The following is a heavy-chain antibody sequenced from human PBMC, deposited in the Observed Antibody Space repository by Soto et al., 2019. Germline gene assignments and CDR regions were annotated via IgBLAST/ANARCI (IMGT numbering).Heavy chain of an antibody. V-gene: IGHV4-39*01. CDR1: GGSVSSSSFL. CDR3: GRNPATSVTYFYGMDV. D-gene: IGHD4-4*01. Sequence: SETLSLTCTVSGGSVSSSSFLWGWIRHSPGKGLEWIGSIYYSGTTYYNPSLKSRVTISVDTSKSQFSLKVSSVTAADTAVYYCGRNPATSVTYFYGMDVWGQGTTVTVSS. CDR2: IYYSGTT. J-gene: IGHJ6*02.